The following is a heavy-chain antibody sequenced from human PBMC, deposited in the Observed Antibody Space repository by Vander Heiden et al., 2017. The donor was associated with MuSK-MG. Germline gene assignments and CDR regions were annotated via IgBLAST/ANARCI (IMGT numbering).Heavy chain of an antibody. CDR2: IIPILGIA. V-gene: IGHV1-69*04. D-gene: IGHD6-6*01. J-gene: IGHJ6*02. Sequence: QVQLVQSGAEVKKPGSSVKVSCKASGGTFSSYAISWVRQAPGQGLEWMGRIIPILGIANYAQKFQGRVTITADKSTSTAYMELSSLRSEDTAVYYCARGEAARYYYYGMDVWGQGTTVTVSS. CDR1: GGTFSSYA. CDR3: ARGEAARYYYYGMDV.